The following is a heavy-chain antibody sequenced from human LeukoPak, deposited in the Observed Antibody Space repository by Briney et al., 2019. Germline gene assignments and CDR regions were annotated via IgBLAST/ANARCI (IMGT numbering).Heavy chain of an antibody. J-gene: IGHJ6*02. V-gene: IGHV4-59*01. CDR1: GGSISSYY. Sequence: PSETLSLTCTVSGGSISSYYWSWIRQPPGKGLEWTGYIYYSGSTNYNPSLKSRVTISVDTSKNQFSLKLSSVTAADTAVYYCARDSSDGGSDWPGGYYYYGMDVWGQGTTVTVSS. CDR3: ARDSSDGGSDWPGGYYYYGMDV. CDR2: IYYSGST. D-gene: IGHD6-19*01.